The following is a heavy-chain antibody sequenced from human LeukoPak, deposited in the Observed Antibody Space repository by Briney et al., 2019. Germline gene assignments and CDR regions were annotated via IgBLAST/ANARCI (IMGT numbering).Heavy chain of an antibody. CDR2: ISSSSSYI. Sequence: GGSLRLSCAASGFTFSSYGMHWVRQAPGKGLEWVSSISSSSSYIYYGDSVKGRFTISRDNAKNSLYLQMNSLRAEDTAVYYCLRGYSGYDSRGGYDYWGQGTLVTVSS. J-gene: IGHJ4*02. V-gene: IGHV3-21*01. CDR1: GFTFSSYG. CDR3: LRGYSGYDSRGGYDY. D-gene: IGHD5-12*01.